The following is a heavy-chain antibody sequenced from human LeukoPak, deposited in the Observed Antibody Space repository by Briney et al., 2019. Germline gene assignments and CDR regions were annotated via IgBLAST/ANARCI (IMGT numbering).Heavy chain of an antibody. Sequence: GESLKISCKGSGYSFTSYWIGWVRQMPGKGLEWMGIIYPGDSDTRYSPSSQGQVTISADKSISTAYLQWSSLKASDTAMYYCARHTDDSSGYYSTDYWGQGTLVTVSS. V-gene: IGHV5-51*01. J-gene: IGHJ4*02. CDR3: ARHTDDSSGYYSTDY. CDR2: IYPGDSDT. CDR1: GYSFTSYW. D-gene: IGHD3-22*01.